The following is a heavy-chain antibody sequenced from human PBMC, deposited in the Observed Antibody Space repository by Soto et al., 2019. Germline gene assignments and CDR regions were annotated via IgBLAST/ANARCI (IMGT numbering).Heavy chain of an antibody. V-gene: IGHV1-46*04. D-gene: IGHD1-1*01. J-gene: IGHJ4*02. CDR2: ITPSARSA. CDR1: GYAYTIYH. Sequence: ALVKRYCKSAGYAYTIYHLDCVRKDRGQGLEWVGMITPSARSASYAQKLRGRLTMDRDTSTTTVYMELSRLTFEDTAVYFCASDNCAANRVLDHWGQGTLVTVSS. CDR3: ASDNCAANRVLDH.